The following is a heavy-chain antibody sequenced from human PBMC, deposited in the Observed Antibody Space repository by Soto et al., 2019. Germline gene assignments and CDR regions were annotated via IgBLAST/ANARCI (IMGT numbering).Heavy chain of an antibody. V-gene: IGHV4-31*03. D-gene: IGHD2-15*01. CDR2: IYYSGST. CDR3: ARAFGFSSGYWSGGICIAAVYGMDV. Sequence: TLSLTCTVSGGSISSGGYYWSWIRQHPGKGLEWIGYIYYSGSTYYNPSLKSRVTISVDTSKNQFSLKLSSVTAADTAVYYCARAFGFSSGYWSGGICIAAVYGMDVWGQGTTVTVSS. J-gene: IGHJ6*02. CDR1: GGSISSGGYY.